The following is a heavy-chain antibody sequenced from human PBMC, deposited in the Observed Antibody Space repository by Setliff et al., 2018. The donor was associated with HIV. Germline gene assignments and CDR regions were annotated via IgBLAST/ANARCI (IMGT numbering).Heavy chain of an antibody. CDR1: GDSISNYY. Sequence: SETLSLTCTVSGDSISNYYWSWIRQPPGKGLEWIGYIYTSGSTNYNPSLKSRVTISVDTSKNQFSLQLSSVTAADTAVYYCARGLSFYDPGGFDYWGQGTLVTVSS. CDR3: ARGLSFYDPGGFDY. V-gene: IGHV4-4*09. CDR2: IYTSGST. J-gene: IGHJ4*02. D-gene: IGHD3-22*01.